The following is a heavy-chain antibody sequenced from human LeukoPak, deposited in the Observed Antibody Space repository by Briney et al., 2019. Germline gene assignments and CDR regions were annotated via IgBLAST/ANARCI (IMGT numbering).Heavy chain of an antibody. CDR3: ARDLVVPTAAINFDY. D-gene: IGHD2-2*01. CDR2: ISSSSSTI. V-gene: IGHV3-48*04. CDR1: GFTLSSYS. J-gene: IGHJ4*02. Sequence: GGSLRLSCAASGFTLSSYSMNWVRQAPGKGLEWVSYISSSSSTIYYADSVKGRFTISRDNAKNSLYLQMNSLRAEDTAVYYCARDLVVPTAAINFDYWGQGTLVTVSS.